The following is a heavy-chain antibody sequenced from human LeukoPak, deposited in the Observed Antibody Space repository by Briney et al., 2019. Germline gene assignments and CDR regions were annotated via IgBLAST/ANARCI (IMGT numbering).Heavy chain of an antibody. CDR1: GGSISSYY. J-gene: IGHJ1*01. Sequence: SETLPLTCTVSGGSISSYYWSWIRQPPGKGLEWIGYIYYSGSTNCNPSLKSRVTISVDTSKNQFSLKLSSVTAADTAVYYCARDDYGDYDYFQHWGQGTLVTVSS. D-gene: IGHD4-17*01. CDR2: IYYSGST. V-gene: IGHV4-59*01. CDR3: ARDDYGDYDYFQH.